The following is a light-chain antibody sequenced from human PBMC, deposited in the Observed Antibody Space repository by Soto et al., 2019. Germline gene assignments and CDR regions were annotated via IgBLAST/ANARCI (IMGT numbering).Light chain of an antibody. CDR3: QQYGGPRWT. V-gene: IGKV3-20*01. Sequence: EIVLTQSPGTLSLSPGERATLSCRASQSVSSSYLAWYQQNPGQAPRLLIYGASSRATGIPDRFSGSGSGTDFTLTISRLEPEDFAVYYCQQYGGPRWTFGQGTKLDIK. CDR2: GAS. J-gene: IGKJ1*01. CDR1: QSVSSSY.